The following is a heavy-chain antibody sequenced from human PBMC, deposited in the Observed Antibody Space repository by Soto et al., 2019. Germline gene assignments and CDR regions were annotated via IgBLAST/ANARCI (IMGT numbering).Heavy chain of an antibody. D-gene: IGHD3-22*01. CDR1: GYTFTSYY. J-gene: IGHJ3*02. V-gene: IGHV1-46*01. CDR2: INPSGGST. CDR3: ATPTXGQDYDSSGYYSYAFDI. Sequence: ASVEVSCKASGYTFTSYYMHWVRQAPGQGLEWMGIINPSGGSTSYAQKFQGRVTMTRDTSTSTVYMELSSLRSEDTAAYYCATPTXGQDYDSSGYYSYAFDIWGQGTMVTVSS.